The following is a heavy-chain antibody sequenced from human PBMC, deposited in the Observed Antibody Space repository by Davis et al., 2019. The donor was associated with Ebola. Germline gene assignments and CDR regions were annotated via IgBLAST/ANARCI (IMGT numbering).Heavy chain of an antibody. J-gene: IGHJ4*02. CDR2: INSDGSST. V-gene: IGHV3-74*01. Sequence: PGGSLRLSCAASGFTFSSYWMHWVRQAPGKGLVWVSRINSDGSSTSYADSVKGRFTISRDNAKNTLYLQMNSLRAEDTAVYYCARGQFTSSFFDYWGQGTLVTVSS. CDR3: ARGQFTSSFFDY. CDR1: GFTFSSYW. D-gene: IGHD2-2*01.